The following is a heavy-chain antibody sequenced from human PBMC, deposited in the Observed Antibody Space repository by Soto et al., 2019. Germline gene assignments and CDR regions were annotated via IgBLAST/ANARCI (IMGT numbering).Heavy chain of an antibody. V-gene: IGHV1-8*01. J-gene: IGHJ4*02. CDR2: MNPNSGDT. Sequence: QVQLVQSGAEVKKLGASVKVSCKASGYTFSDHDINWVRQASGQGPEWLGWMNPNSGDTGYAQNFQGRVTMTRDTSKRTAYMELSSLRSEDTAVYYCARVGGNWNDDYFDYWGQGTLVTVSS. CDR1: GYTFSDHD. D-gene: IGHD1-1*01. CDR3: ARVGGNWNDDYFDY.